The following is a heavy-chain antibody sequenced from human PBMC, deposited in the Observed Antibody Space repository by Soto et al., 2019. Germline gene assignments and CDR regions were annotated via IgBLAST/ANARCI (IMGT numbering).Heavy chain of an antibody. CDR1: GFTFSNAW. Sequence: GGSLRLSCSASGFTFSNAWMSWVRQAPGKGLEWVDRIKSKTDGGTTDYAAPVKGRFTISRDNSKNTLYLQMSSLSADDTAVYYCVKSRGGNNFDFFDWGQGALVTVSS. V-gene: IGHV3-15*05. J-gene: IGHJ4*02. CDR3: VKSRGGNNFDFFD. CDR2: IKSKTDGGTT. D-gene: IGHD5-12*01.